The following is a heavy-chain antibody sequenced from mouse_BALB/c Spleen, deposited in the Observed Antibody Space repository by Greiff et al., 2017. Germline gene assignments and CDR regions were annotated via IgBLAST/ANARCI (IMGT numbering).Heavy chain of an antibody. CDR1: GFNIKDTY. V-gene: IGHV14-3*02. CDR3: ARGLLRSFAY. CDR2: IDPENGNT. Sequence: VQLQQSGAELVKPGASVKLSCTASGFNIKDTYMHWVKQRPEQGLEWIGWIDPENGNTIYDPKFQGKASITADTSSNTAYLQLSSLTSEDTAVYYCARGLLRSFAYWGQGTLVTVSA. D-gene: IGHD1-1*01. J-gene: IGHJ3*01.